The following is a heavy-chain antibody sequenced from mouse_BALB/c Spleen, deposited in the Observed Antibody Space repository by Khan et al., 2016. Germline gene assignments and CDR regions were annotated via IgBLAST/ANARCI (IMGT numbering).Heavy chain of an antibody. CDR1: GFDFSRYW. J-gene: IGHJ2*01. V-gene: IGHV4-1*02. D-gene: IGHD1-1*01. CDR2: INPDSSTI. Sequence: EVKLLESGGGLVQPGGSLKLSCAASGFDFSRYWMSWVRQAPGKGLEWIGEINPDSSTINYSPSLKDKFIISRDNAKNTLYLQMSKVRSEDTALYYCASLYYYGCVDYWGQGTTLTVSS. CDR3: ASLYYYGCVDY.